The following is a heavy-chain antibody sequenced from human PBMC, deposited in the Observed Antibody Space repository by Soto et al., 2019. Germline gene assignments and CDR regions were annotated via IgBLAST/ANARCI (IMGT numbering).Heavy chain of an antibody. CDR2: ISYDGSNK. CDR1: GFTFSSYG. Sequence: GGSLRLSCAASGFTFSSYGMHWVRQAPGKGLEWVAVISYDGSNKYYADSVKGRFTISRDNSKNTLYLQMNSLRAEDTAVYYCAKLGVAVAGDPFDYWGQGTLVTVSS. J-gene: IGHJ4*02. V-gene: IGHV3-30*18. CDR3: AKLGVAVAGDPFDY. D-gene: IGHD6-19*01.